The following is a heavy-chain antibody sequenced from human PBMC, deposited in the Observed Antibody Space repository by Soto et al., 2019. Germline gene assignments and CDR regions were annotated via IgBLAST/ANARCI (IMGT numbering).Heavy chain of an antibody. CDR2: IKSKTDDGTP. CDR3: TTGGHYFGD. V-gene: IGHV3-15*01. D-gene: IGHD3-10*01. J-gene: IGHJ4*02. CDR1: GFTFTNAW. Sequence: EVQLVESGGGLVKPGGSLRLSCAASGFTFTNAWMSWVRQAPGKGLEWVGRIKSKTDDGTPDYAAPVKGRFTISRDDSKNTLYLQMNSLKTEDTAVYYCTTGGHYFGDWGQGTLVTVSS.